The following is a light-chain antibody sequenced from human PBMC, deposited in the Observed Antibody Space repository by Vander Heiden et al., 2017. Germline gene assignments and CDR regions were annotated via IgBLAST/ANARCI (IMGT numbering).Light chain of an antibody. V-gene: IGLV6-57*02. CDR1: GGSIASNY. CDR3: QSYDRSDVV. J-gene: IGLJ2*01. CDR2: EDK. Sequence: KFMLTQPHSVSESPGQTVTISCTGSGGSIASNYVQWYQQRPGSAPSIVIYEDKQRPSGVPDRFSGSIDSSSNSASLTISGLKTEDEADYYCQSYDRSDVVFGGGTKLTVL.